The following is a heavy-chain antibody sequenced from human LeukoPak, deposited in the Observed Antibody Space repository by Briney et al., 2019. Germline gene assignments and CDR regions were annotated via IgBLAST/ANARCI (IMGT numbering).Heavy chain of an antibody. V-gene: IGHV4-31*03. D-gene: IGHD3-10*01. Sequence: SQTLSLTCTVSGGSVNSGAYNWSWIPQFPGKGLEWIGQIFFTGRIDYNPSLKSRLAISIDTSRDQFSLELSSVSAADTATYYCARDRASGMDYWGQGILVTVPS. CDR3: ARDRASGMDY. J-gene: IGHJ4*02. CDR2: IFFTGRI. CDR1: GGSVNSGAYN.